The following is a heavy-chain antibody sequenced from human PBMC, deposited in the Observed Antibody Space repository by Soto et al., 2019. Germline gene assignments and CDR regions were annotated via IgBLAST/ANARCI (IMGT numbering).Heavy chain of an antibody. CDR1: GFSFASFA. J-gene: IGHJ6*01. CDR2: ISSSGSTI. CDR3: ASARLVVQAAIVFESGIV. V-gene: IGHV3-48*04. Sequence: PGGSLRLSCTTSGFSFASFAITWVRQAPWKGLEWVSYISSSGSTIYYADSVKGRFPISRDNAKNSLYLQMNSLRAEDTAVYYCASARLVVQAAIVFESGIVWGQGTMVAVFS. D-gene: IGHD2-2*01.